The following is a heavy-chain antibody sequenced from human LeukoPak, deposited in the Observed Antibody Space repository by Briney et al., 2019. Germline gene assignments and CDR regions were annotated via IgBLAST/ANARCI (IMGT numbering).Heavy chain of an antibody. CDR1: GGSFSGYY. J-gene: IGHJ4*02. CDR3: ARVGYGSGSYYYFDY. Sequence: SETLSLTCAVYGGSFSGYYWSWLRQPPGKGLEWIGEINHSGSTNYNPSLKSRVTISVDTSKNQFSLKLSSVTAADTAVYYCARVGYGSGSYYYFDYWGQGTLVTVSS. CDR2: INHSGST. D-gene: IGHD3-10*01. V-gene: IGHV4-34*01.